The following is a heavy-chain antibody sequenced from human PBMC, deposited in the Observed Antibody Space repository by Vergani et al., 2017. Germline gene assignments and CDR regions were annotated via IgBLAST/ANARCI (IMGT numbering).Heavy chain of an antibody. CDR2: IIPILGTA. D-gene: IGHD3-3*01. CDR1: GGTFSSYA. CDR3: ARNSPVISETYYDFWSGYFRCGYFDY. J-gene: IGHJ4*02. V-gene: IGHV1-69*04. Sequence: QVQLVQSGAEVKKPGSSVKVSCKASGGTFSSYAISGVRQAPGQGLEWMGRIIPILGTANYAQKFQGRVTITADKSTSSAYMELSSLRSEDTAVYYCARNSPVISETYYDFWSGYFRCGYFDYWGQGTLVTVSS.